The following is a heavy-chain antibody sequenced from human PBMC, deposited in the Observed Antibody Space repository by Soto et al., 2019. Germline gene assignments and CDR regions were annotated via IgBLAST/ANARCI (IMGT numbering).Heavy chain of an antibody. CDR3: AKGRGYCTNGVCYSLQFDY. CDR2: ISGSGGST. CDR1: GFTFSSYA. V-gene: IGHV3-23*01. D-gene: IGHD2-8*01. Sequence: GGSLRLSCAASGFTFSSYAMSWVRQAPGKGLEWVSAISGSGGSTYYADSVKGRFTISRDNSKNTLYLQMNSLRAEDTAVYYCAKGRGYCTNGVCYSLQFDYWGQGTLVTVSS. J-gene: IGHJ4*02.